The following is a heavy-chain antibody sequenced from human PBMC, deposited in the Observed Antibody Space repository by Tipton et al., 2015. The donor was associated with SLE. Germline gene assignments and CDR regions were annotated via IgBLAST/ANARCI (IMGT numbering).Heavy chain of an antibody. CDR1: EFTFSSYE. J-gene: IGHJ6*03. D-gene: IGHD1-20*01. CDR3: AREMVTGTTLYYYYYFMDV. Sequence: GSLRLSCAASEFTFSSYEMNWVRQAPGKGLEWVSYISSSGSTIYYADSVKGRFTISRDNAKNSLYLQMNSLRAEDTAVYYCAREMVTGTTLYYYYYFMDVWGKGTTVTVSS. CDR2: ISSSGSTI. V-gene: IGHV3-48*03.